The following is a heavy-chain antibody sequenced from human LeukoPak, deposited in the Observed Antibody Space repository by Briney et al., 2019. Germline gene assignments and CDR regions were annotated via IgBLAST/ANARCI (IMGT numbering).Heavy chain of an antibody. Sequence: SETLSLTCTVSGGSISSYYWSWIRQPPGKGLEWIGYIYYSGSTNYNPSLKSRVTISVDTSKNQFSLKLSSVTAADTAVYYCARENSYYDSSGYYFGSGYFDYWGQGTLVTVSS. V-gene: IGHV4-59*01. J-gene: IGHJ4*02. D-gene: IGHD3-22*01. CDR3: ARENSYYDSSGYYFGSGYFDY. CDR1: GGSISSYY. CDR2: IYYSGST.